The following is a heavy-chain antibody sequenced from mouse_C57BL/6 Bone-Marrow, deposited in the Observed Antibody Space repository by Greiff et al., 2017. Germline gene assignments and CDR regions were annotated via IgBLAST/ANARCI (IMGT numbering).Heavy chain of an antibody. J-gene: IGHJ4*01. V-gene: IGHV8-8*01. CDR2: IWWDDDK. CDR1: GFSLSTFGMG. CDR3: ARIRIYDGYWYYAMDY. Sequence: QVTLKECGPGILQPSQTLSLTCSFSGFSLSTFGMGVGWIRQPSGKGLEWLAHIWWDDDKYYNPALKSRLTISKDTSKNQVFLKIANVDTADTATYYCARIRIYDGYWYYAMDYWGQGTSVTVSS. D-gene: IGHD2-3*01.